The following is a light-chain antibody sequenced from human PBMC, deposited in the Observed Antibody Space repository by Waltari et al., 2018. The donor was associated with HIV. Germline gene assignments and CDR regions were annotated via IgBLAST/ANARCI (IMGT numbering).Light chain of an antibody. CDR2: EVN. V-gene: IGLV2-8*01. Sequence: QSALTQPPSASGSPEQSVTISCTGTRSDVGNYAYVSWYQQHPGKAPKILIYEVNKRPSGVPARFSGSKSGDTASLTVAGLQAEDEADYYCTSYGGRNNRVLFGGGTRLTVL. CDR1: RSDVGNYAY. CDR3: TSYGGRNNRVL. J-gene: IGLJ3*02.